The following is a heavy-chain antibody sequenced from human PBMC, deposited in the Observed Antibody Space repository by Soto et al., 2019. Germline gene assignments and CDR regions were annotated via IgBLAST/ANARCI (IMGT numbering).Heavy chain of an antibody. CDR2: IYPGDSDT. Sequence: GESLKISCKGSGYSFTSYWIGWVRQMPGKGLEWMGIIYPGDSDTRYSPSFQGQVTISADKSISTAYLQMNSLRAEDTAVYYCAKSVYNWNDGFFDYWGQGTLVTVSS. V-gene: IGHV5-51*01. J-gene: IGHJ4*02. D-gene: IGHD1-1*01. CDR1: GYSFTSYW. CDR3: AKSVYNWNDGFFDY.